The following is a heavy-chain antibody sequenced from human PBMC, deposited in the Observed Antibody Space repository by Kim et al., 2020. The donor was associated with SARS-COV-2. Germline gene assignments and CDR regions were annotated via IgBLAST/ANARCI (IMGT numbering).Heavy chain of an antibody. V-gene: IGHV3-23*01. Sequence: GGSLRLSCAASGFTFNIYAMSWVRQAPGKGLEWVSGIGGSGGSTYYADSVRGRFTISRDNSKNTLYLQMNSLRAEDTALYYCAKRRGGTYYSPFDYWGQGTLVTVSS. J-gene: IGHJ4*02. D-gene: IGHD1-26*01. CDR1: GFTFNIYA. CDR2: IGGSGGST. CDR3: AKRRGGTYYSPFDY.